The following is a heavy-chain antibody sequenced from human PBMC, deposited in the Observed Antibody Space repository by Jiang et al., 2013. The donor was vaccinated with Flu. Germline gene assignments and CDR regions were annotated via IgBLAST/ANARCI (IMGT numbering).Heavy chain of an antibody. Sequence: GSGLVKPSETLSLSCTVSGGSISSNSHYWGWIRQPPGKGLEWIATIYYSGYTYYNPSLKSRVTISVDTSKNQFSLKVTSVTAADTAVYYCARFRRGYSYGYDAFDIWGQGTMVTVSS. CDR3: ARFRRGYSYGYDAFDI. D-gene: IGHD5-18*01. CDR2: IYYSGYT. J-gene: IGHJ3*02. CDR1: GGSISSNSHY. V-gene: IGHV4-39*07.